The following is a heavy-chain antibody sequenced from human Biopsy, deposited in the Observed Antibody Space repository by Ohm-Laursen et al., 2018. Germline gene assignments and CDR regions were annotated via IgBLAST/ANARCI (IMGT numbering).Heavy chain of an antibody. D-gene: IGHD1-26*01. Sequence: SLRLSCSASGFTFSVYAMHWVRQAPGKGLAWVSIIWYDGGNEYYADSVKGRFTISRDNSKNTVFLQMSSLRAEDTGVYYCARDPIVGSKADGMDVWGQGTTVTVSS. CDR3: ARDPIVGSKADGMDV. CDR1: GFTFSVYA. V-gene: IGHV3-33*01. CDR2: IWYDGGNE. J-gene: IGHJ6*02.